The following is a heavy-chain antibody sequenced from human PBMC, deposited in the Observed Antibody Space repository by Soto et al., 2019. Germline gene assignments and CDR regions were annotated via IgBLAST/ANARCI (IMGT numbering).Heavy chain of an antibody. CDR1: GGSFSGYY. D-gene: IGHD3-22*01. Sequence: PSETLSLTCAVYGGSFSGYYWSWIRQPPGKGLEWIGEINHSGSTNHNPSLKSRVTISVDTSKSQFSLKLSSVTAADTAMYYCARRWTYDSSGYYRDPFDPWGQGTLVTVSS. CDR3: ARRWTYDSSGYYRDPFDP. V-gene: IGHV4-34*01. J-gene: IGHJ5*02. CDR2: INHSGST.